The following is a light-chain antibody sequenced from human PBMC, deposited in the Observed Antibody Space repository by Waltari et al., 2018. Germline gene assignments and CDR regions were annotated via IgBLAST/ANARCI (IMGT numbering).Light chain of an antibody. CDR2: KNK. CDR1: SSNIGNNY. V-gene: IGLV1-47*01. CDR3: AAWDDSLSGQWV. J-gene: IGLJ2*01. Sequence: QSVLTQPPSAYGTPGQRVAISCSGSSSNIGNNYVYWYQQTPGTAPKLLIYKNKLRPSGVPDRFSGSKSGTSASLAISGLRSEDEANYYCAAWDDSLSGQWVFGGGTKLTVL.